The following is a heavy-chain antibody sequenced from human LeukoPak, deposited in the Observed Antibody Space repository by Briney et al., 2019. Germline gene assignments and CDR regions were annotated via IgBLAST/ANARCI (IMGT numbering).Heavy chain of an antibody. CDR3: ASEWEHDF. D-gene: IGHD1-26*01. J-gene: IGHJ4*02. Sequence: GGSLRLSCVASGFTFSSYSMNWVRQAPGKGLEWVSSISTSSYIYYADSVKGRFTISRDNAKNSLFLQMNSLRAEDTAVYYCASEWEHDFWGQGTLVTVSS. V-gene: IGHV3-21*01. CDR1: GFTFSSYS. CDR2: ISTSSYI.